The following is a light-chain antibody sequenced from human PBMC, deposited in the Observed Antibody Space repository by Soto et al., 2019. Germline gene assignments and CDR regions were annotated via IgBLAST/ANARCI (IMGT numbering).Light chain of an antibody. J-gene: IGLJ2*01. CDR3: AAWDGSLNVVL. Sequence: QSVLTQPPSASGTPGQRVTISCSGSSSNIGSNTVNWYQQLPGSAPKLLMYSTNQRPSGVPDRFSGSKSGTSASLAISGLQSEGEADYYCAAWDGSLNVVLFGGGTKVTVL. V-gene: IGLV1-44*01. CDR1: SSNIGSNT. CDR2: STN.